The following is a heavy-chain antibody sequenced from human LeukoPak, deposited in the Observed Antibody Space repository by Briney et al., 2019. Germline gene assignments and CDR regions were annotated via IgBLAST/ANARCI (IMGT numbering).Heavy chain of an antibody. J-gene: IGHJ4*02. Sequence: WVRQAPGKGMEWIGSIYYSGSTYYNPSLKSRVTISVDTSKNQFSLKLSSVTAADTAVYYCARQGYSGWLDYWGQGTLVTVSS. V-gene: IGHV4-39*01. D-gene: IGHD6-19*01. CDR3: ARQGYSGWLDY. CDR2: IYYSGST.